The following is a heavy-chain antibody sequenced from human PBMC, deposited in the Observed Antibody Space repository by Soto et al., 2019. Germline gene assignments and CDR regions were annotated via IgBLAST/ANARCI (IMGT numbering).Heavy chain of an antibody. Sequence: GGSLRLSCAASGFTFSSYAMHWVRQAPGKGLAWVAVISYAGSNKYYADSVQGRFTISRDNSKNTLYLQMNSLRAEDTAVYYCARDLSPPFEYDCWSGYNTAICYSGMDVWGQGTTVTVSS. CDR1: GFTFSSYA. CDR3: ARDLSPPFEYDCWSGYNTAICYSGMDV. J-gene: IGHJ6*02. D-gene: IGHD3-3*01. CDR2: ISYAGSNK. V-gene: IGHV3-30-3*01.